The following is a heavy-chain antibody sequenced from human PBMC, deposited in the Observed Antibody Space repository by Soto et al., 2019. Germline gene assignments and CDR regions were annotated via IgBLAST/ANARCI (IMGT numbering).Heavy chain of an antibody. CDR2: IYYSGST. CDR3: ARHIWFGELSWFDP. CDR1: GGSISSYY. V-gene: IGHV4-59*01. D-gene: IGHD3-10*01. J-gene: IGHJ5*02. Sequence: PSETLSLTCTVSGGSISSYYWSWIRQPPGKGLEWIGYIYYSGSTNYNPSLKSRVTISVDTSKNQFSLKLSSVTAADTAVYYCARHIWFGELSWFDPWGQGTLVTV.